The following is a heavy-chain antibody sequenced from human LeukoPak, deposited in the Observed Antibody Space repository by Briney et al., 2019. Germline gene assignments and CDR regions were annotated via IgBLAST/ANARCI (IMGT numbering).Heavy chain of an antibody. CDR3: AKDSIKYCSTTSCSSPLDY. J-gene: IGHJ4*02. CDR1: SSGDYY. Sequence: SSGDYYWSWIRQPPGKGLEWVSSISWNSGNIDYADSVKGRFTISRDNAKNSLYLQMNGLKPEDMALYYCAKDSIKYCSTTSCSSPLDYWGQGSLVIVSS. CDR2: ISWNSGNI. D-gene: IGHD2-2*01. V-gene: IGHV3-9*03.